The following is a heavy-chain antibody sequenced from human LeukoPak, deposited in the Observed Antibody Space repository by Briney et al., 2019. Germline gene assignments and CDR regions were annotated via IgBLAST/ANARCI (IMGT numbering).Heavy chain of an antibody. V-gene: IGHV3-9*01. CDR2: ISWNSGSI. J-gene: IGHJ6*02. D-gene: IGHD2-2*01. CDR3: AKDRGSSMVGYGMDV. CDR1: GFTFDDYA. Sequence: GRSLRLSCTASGFTFDDYAMHWVRQAPGKGLEWVSSISWNSGSIGYVDSVKGRFTISRDNAKNSLYLQMNSLRGEDTALYYCAKDRGSSMVGYGMDVWGQGTMVTVSS.